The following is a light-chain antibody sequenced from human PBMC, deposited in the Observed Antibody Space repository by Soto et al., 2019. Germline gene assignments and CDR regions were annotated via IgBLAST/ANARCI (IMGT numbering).Light chain of an antibody. Sequence: EIVMTQSPATLSVSPGERATLSCRASQSVSSNLAWYQQKPGQAPRLLIYGASTKATVIPARFSGSGSGTEFTLTISSRQSEDFAVYYCQQYNNWPPLTFGRGTKVEIK. CDR3: QQYNNWPPLT. CDR1: QSVSSN. V-gene: IGKV3-15*01. CDR2: GAS. J-gene: IGKJ4*01.